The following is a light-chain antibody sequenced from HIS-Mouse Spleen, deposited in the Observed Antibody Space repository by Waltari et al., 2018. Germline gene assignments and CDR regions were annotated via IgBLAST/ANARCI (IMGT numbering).Light chain of an antibody. J-gene: IGLJ3*02. CDR1: SSDVGSYNL. V-gene: IGLV2-23*01. CDR2: GGS. Sequence: QSALTQPASVSGSPGQSITISCTGTSSDVGSYNLVSWYQQHPGKAPKHMVYGGSKRPSGVSNRFSGSKSGNTASLTIAGLQAEDEADYYCCSYAGSSTLVFGGGTKLTVL. CDR3: CSYAGSSTLV.